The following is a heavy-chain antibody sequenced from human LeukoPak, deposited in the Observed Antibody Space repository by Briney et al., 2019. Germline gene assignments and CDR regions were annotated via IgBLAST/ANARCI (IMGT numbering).Heavy chain of an antibody. CDR3: ASKDYYDSSGYYYDYFDY. V-gene: IGHV1-69*01. D-gene: IGHD3-22*01. Sequence: GASVKVSCKASGGTFNSYAISWVRQAPGQGLEWMGGIIPIFGTANYAQKFQGRVTITADESTSTAYMELSSLRSEDTAVYYCASKDYYDSSGYYYDYFDYWGQGTLVTVSS. CDR2: IIPIFGTA. CDR1: GGTFNSYA. J-gene: IGHJ4*02.